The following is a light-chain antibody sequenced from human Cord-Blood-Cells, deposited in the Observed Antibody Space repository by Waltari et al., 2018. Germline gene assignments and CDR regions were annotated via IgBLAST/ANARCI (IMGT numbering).Light chain of an antibody. J-gene: IGLJ1*01. Sequence: QSALTLPASVSRSPVQSITISCTGTRSAAGGYNYVSWYQQHPGNAPKLMSYDVSNRPSGVSNLFSGSKSGNTASLTISGLQAEDEADYYCSSYTSSSTSYVFGTGTKVTVL. V-gene: IGLV2-14*01. CDR3: SSYTSSSTSYV. CDR2: DVS. CDR1: RSAAGGYNY.